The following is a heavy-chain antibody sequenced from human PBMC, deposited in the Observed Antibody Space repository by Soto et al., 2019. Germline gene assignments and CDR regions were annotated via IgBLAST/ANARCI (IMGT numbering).Heavy chain of an antibody. CDR1: GGTLSSFINYP. J-gene: IGHJ4*02. V-gene: IGHV1-69*06. CDR2: IVPNVGTV. CDR3: ARRDTSGFLRYFDN. D-gene: IGHD3-3*01. Sequence: QMQLVQSGAEVTKPGSSVKFSCKASGGTLSSFINYPINWVRQAPGQGLGWMGGIVPNVGTVNYAQKFQGRVTITADKSTGTAYMELSSMRSEDTALYYCARRDTSGFLRYFDNWGQGTLVTVGS.